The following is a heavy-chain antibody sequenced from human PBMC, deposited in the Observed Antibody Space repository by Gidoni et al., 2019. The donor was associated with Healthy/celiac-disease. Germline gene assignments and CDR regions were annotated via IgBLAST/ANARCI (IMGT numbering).Heavy chain of an antibody. D-gene: IGHD4-4*01. CDR2: LYSGVST. CDR1: GCPVSGNY. CDR3: ARARYSKIPHDAFDI. V-gene: IGHV3-53*01. Sequence: EVQLGESGGGLSQPGGSLRLSGAAAGCPVSGNYMSWVRQAPGKGLECGAVLYSGVSTYYADSVKCRFTISRDNSKNTLYLQMNSLRAEDTAVYYCARARYSKIPHDAFDIWGQGTMVTVSS. J-gene: IGHJ3*02.